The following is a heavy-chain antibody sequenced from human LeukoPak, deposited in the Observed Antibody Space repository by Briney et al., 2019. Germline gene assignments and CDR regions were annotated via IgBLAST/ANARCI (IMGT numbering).Heavy chain of an antibody. J-gene: IGHJ5*02. V-gene: IGHV3-30*03. Sequence: GGSLRLSCAASGFTFSSYGMHWVRQAPGKGLEWVAVISYDGSNKYYADSVKGRFTISRDNSKNTLYLQMNSLRAEDTAVYYCAREWLHAHNWFDPWGQGTLVTVSS. CDR2: ISYDGSNK. CDR3: AREWLHAHNWFDP. D-gene: IGHD5-12*01. CDR1: GFTFSSYG.